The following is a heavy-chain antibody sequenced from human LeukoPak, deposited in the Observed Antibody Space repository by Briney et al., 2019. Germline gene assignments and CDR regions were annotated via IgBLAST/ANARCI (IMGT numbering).Heavy chain of an antibody. CDR1: GFTFSDYY. V-gene: IGHV3-11*05. J-gene: IGHJ4*02. Sequence: GGSLRLSCAASGFTFSDYYMSWLRQAPGKGLEWVSYISSSSSYINYADSVKGRFTISRDNAKNSLYLQMNSLRADDTAVYYCARERLGELSYHDYWGQGTLVTVSS. CDR2: ISSSSSYI. D-gene: IGHD3-16*02. CDR3: ARERLGELSYHDY.